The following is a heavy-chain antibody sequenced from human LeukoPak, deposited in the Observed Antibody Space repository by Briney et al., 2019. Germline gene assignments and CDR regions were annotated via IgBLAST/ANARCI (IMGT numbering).Heavy chain of an antibody. CDR2: IIPILGIA. V-gene: IGHV1-69*04. CDR3: ARDRADLGPANFDY. CDR1: GGTFSSYA. Sequence: SVTVSCKASGGTFSSYAISWVRQAPGQGLEWMGRIIPILGIANYAQKFQGRVTITADKSTSTAYMELSSLRSEDTAVYYCARDRADLGPANFDYWGQGTLVTVSS. J-gene: IGHJ4*02.